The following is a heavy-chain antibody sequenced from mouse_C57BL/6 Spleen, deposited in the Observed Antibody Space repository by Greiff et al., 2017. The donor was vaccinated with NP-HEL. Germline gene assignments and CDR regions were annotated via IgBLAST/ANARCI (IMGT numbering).Heavy chain of an antibody. J-gene: IGHJ2*01. D-gene: IGHD1-1*01. CDR3: ARPGSSWFFDY. CDR1: GYTFTSYW. CDR2: IHPNSGST. V-gene: IGHV1-64*01. Sequence: QVQLKQPGAELVKPGASVKLSCKASGYTFTSYWMHWVKQRPGQGLEWIGMIHPNSGSTNYNEKFKSKATLTVDKSSSTAYMQLSSLTSEDSAVYYCARPGSSWFFDYWGQGTTLTVSS.